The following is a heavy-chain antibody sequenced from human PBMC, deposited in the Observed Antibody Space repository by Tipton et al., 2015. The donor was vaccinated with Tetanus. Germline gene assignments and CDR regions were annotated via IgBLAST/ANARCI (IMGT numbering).Heavy chain of an antibody. CDR3: AKGQPYDSSGYYGANDY. D-gene: IGHD3-22*01. Sequence: SLRLSCAASGFTFSSYAMSWVRQAPGKGLEWVSAISGSGGSTYYADSVKGRFTISRDNSKNTLYLQMNSLRAEDTAVYYCAKGQPYDSSGYYGANDYWGQGTLVTVPS. J-gene: IGHJ4*02. CDR2: ISGSGGST. CDR1: GFTFSSYA. V-gene: IGHV3-23*01.